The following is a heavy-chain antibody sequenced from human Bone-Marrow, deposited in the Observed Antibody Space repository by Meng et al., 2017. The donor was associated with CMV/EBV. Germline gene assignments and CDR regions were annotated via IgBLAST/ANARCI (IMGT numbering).Heavy chain of an antibody. V-gene: IGHV3-74*01. J-gene: IGHJ3*02. Sequence: GGSLRLSCAACGFTFGHYWMHWVRQTPGKGLVWVSRINIDGSGSNYADSVKGRFTISRDNAKNSLYLQMNSLRAEDTALYYCARGLSESYYGSAFDIWGQGTMVTVSS. CDR1: GFTFGHYW. CDR3: ARGLSESYYGSAFDI. CDR2: INIDGSGS. D-gene: IGHD2-21*01.